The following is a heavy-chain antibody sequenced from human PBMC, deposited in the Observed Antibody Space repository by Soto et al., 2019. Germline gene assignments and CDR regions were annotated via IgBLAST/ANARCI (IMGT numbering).Heavy chain of an antibody. J-gene: IGHJ6*02. Sequence: GGSLRLSCAASGFTVSTNYRTWVRQTPGKGLERVSIIYSNGNTYYADSVKGRFTISRDNSKNTLYLQMNSLRVDDTAVYYCVVEDLGMEVWGQGTTVTVSS. V-gene: IGHV3-53*01. CDR1: GFTVSTNY. CDR2: IYSNGNT. D-gene: IGHD2-15*01. CDR3: VVEDLGMEV.